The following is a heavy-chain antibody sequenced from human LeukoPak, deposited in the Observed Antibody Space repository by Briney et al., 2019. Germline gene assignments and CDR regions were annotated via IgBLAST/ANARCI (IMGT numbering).Heavy chain of an antibody. Sequence: GGSLRLSCAASGFTFSSYAMSWVRQAPGKGLEWVSAISGSGGSTYYADSVKGRFTISRDNSKNTLYLQVNSLRAEDTAVYYCAKDLMVQGVILAPLFDYWGQGTLVTVSS. CDR1: GFTFSSYA. CDR2: ISGSGGST. V-gene: IGHV3-23*01. J-gene: IGHJ4*02. CDR3: AKDLMVQGVILAPLFDY. D-gene: IGHD3-10*01.